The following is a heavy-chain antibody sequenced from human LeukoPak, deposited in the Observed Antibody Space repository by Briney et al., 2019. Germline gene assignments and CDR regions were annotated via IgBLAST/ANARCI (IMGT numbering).Heavy chain of an antibody. CDR1: GYTFTGYY. D-gene: IGHD2-8*01. Sequence: ASVKVSCKASGYTFTGYYMHWVRQAPGQGLEWMGRINPNSGGTNYAQKFQGRVTMTRDTSISTAYMELSRLRSDDTAVYYCARVGYCTNGVCYSYFDYWGQGTLITVSS. CDR3: ARVGYCTNGVCYSYFDY. J-gene: IGHJ4*02. CDR2: INPNSGGT. V-gene: IGHV1-2*06.